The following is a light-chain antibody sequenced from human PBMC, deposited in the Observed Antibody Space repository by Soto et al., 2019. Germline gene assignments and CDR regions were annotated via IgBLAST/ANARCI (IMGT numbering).Light chain of an antibody. J-gene: IGKJ5*01. Sequence: DTQLTQSASSLSASVGDRVTITCRASQSISRYLNWYQQKPGKAPNLLIYVASSLQSEVPSRFSGSGSGTDFTLTSTSLQPEDFATYYCQQSYGTPITFGQGTRLEIK. V-gene: IGKV1-39*01. CDR2: VAS. CDR1: QSISRY. CDR3: QQSYGTPIT.